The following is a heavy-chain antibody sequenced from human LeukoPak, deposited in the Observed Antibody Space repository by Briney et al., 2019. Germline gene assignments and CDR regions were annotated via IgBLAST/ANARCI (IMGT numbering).Heavy chain of an antibody. D-gene: IGHD3-22*01. J-gene: IGHJ4*02. V-gene: IGHV1-69*05. Sequence: HRASVKVSCKASGGTFSSYAISWVRQAPGQGLEWMGGIIPIFGTANYAQRFQGRVTITTDESTSTAYMELSSLRSEDTAVYYCARMYYDSSGYNSPFDYWGQGTLVTVSS. CDR3: ARMYYDSSGYNSPFDY. CDR2: IIPIFGTA. CDR1: GGTFSSYA.